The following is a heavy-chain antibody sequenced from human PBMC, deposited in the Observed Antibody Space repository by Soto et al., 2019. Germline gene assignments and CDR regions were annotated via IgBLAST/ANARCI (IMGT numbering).Heavy chain of an antibody. V-gene: IGHV1-18*01. Sequence: ASVKVSCKASGYTFTSYGISWVRQAPGQGLEWMGWISAYNGNTNYAQKLQGRVTMTTDTSTSTAYMELRSLRSDDTAVYYCAREQSDYGDPGGGLAFPGDAFDIWGQGTMVTVSS. D-gene: IGHD4-17*01. CDR2: ISAYNGNT. CDR3: AREQSDYGDPGGGLAFPGDAFDI. J-gene: IGHJ3*02. CDR1: GYTFTSYG.